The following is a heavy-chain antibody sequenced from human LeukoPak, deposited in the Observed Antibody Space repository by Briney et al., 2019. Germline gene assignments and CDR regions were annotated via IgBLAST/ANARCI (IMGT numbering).Heavy chain of an antibody. CDR2: IYPGDSDV. Sequence: PGESLKISCKGSGYSFSSYWIGWVRQMPGKGLEWMGIIYPGDSDVRYSPSFEGQVTISADKSISTAYLQWSSLRASDTDVYYCACSCGRSGWYYFDDWGQGTLVTVSS. CDR1: GYSFSSYW. J-gene: IGHJ4*02. D-gene: IGHD6-19*01. CDR3: ACSCGRSGWYYFDD. V-gene: IGHV5-51*01.